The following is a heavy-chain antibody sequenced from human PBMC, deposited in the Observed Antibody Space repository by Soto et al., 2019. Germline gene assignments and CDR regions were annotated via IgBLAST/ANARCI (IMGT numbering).Heavy chain of an antibody. Sequence: GGSLRLSCVASGFNFDDSAMNWVRQVPGKGLEWVSGITWNSGHILYADSVKGRFTISRDNAKKSLYMELNSLRPEDTALYYCAKGRSSMIVVVMDYWGQGTPVTVSS. J-gene: IGHJ4*02. V-gene: IGHV3-9*01. CDR1: GFNFDDSA. CDR3: AKGRSSMIVVVMDY. D-gene: IGHD3-22*01. CDR2: ITWNSGHI.